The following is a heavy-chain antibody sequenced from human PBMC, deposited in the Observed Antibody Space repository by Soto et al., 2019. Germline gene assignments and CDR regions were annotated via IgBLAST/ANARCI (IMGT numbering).Heavy chain of an antibody. CDR3: ARVLGYCSSTSYYGRWFDP. J-gene: IGHJ5*02. CDR2: IYYSGST. Sequence: PSETLSLTCTVSGGSISSYYWSWIRQHPGKGLEWIGYIYYSGSTNYNPSLKSRVTISVDTSKNQFSLKLSSVTAADTAVYYCARVLGYCSSTSYYGRWFDPWGQGTLVTVSS. V-gene: IGHV4-59*01. D-gene: IGHD2-2*01. CDR1: GGSISSYY.